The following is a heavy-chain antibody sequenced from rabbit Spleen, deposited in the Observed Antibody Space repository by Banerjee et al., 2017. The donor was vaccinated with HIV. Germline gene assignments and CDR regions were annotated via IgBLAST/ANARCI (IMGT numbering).Heavy chain of an antibody. CDR1: GFSFSSSYY. D-gene: IGHD4-2*01. V-gene: IGHV1S45*01. CDR2: IYTSSGST. CDR3: ARDAGTSFSTYGMDL. Sequence: QEQLVESGGDLVQPEGSLTLTCTASGFSFSSSYYMCWVRQAPGKGLEWIGCIYTSSGSTWYASWVNGRFTVSKTSSTTVTLQMTSLTAADTATYFCARDAGTSFSTYGMDLWGPGTLVTVS. J-gene: IGHJ6*01.